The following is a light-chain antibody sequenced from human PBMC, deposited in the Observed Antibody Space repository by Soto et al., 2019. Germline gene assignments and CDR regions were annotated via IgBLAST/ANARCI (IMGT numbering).Light chain of an antibody. CDR2: GAS. Sequence: EVVLTKSPATLSVSPGEQATLSCRASQSLNSNLAWYQQRPGQAPRLLIYGASTRATGIPARFSGSQSGREFALTISSLQPEDFAVYYCQQYNNWRPGTFGQGTKLEIK. V-gene: IGKV3-15*01. CDR3: QQYNNWRPGT. CDR1: QSLNSN. J-gene: IGKJ2*01.